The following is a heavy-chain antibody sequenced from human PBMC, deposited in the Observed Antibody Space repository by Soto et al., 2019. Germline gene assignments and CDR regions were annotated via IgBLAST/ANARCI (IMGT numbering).Heavy chain of an antibody. D-gene: IGHD1-26*01. CDR1: GFTFSSYG. Sequence: QVQLVESGGGVVQPGRSLRLSCAASGFTFSSYGMHWVRQAPGKGLEWVAGISYDGSNKYYADSVKGRFTISRDNSKNPLYLQMNSLRAEYTAVYYCARSPYSVSYLAYFAYWCQGTLVTVPS. V-gene: IGHV3-30*03. CDR2: ISYDGSNK. J-gene: IGHJ4*02. CDR3: ARSPYSVSYLAYFAY.